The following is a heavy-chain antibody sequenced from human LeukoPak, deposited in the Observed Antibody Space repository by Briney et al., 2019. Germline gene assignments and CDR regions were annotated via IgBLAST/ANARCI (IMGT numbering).Heavy chain of an antibody. J-gene: IGHJ4*02. CDR2: IKQDGSEK. D-gene: IGHD3-22*01. CDR1: GFTFSSYW. CDR3: ARAHYYYASSGYGQSDH. V-gene: IGHV3-7*05. Sequence: GGSLRLSCAASGFTFSSYWMSWVRQAPGKGLEWVANIKQDGSEKYYVDSVKGRFTINRDNAKNSLYLQMNSLRAEDTAVYYCARAHYYYASSGYGQSDHWGQGTLVTVSS.